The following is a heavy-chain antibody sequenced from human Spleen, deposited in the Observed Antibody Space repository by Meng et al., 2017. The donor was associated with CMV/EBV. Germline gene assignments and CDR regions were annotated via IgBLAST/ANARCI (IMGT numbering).Heavy chain of an antibody. D-gene: IGHD3-10*01. CDR1: GGTVSSYT. J-gene: IGHJ4*02. V-gene: IGHV1-46*01. Sequence: KASGGTVSSYTIDWVRQAPRQGLEWMGIIYSSDGSTNYAQKFQGRFTMTRDTSTSTVYMELSSLRSEDTAVYYCARSHRFGELLYDYRGQGTLVTVSS. CDR3: ARSHRFGELLYDY. CDR2: IYSSDGST.